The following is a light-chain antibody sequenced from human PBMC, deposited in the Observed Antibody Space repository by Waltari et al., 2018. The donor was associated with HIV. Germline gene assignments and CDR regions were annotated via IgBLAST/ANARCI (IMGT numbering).Light chain of an antibody. CDR3: CSYTGSSTLV. CDR2: EVS. CDR1: SSKIGTFTI. V-gene: IGLV2-23*02. J-gene: IGLJ3*02. Sequence: QSALTQPASVSGSPGQSITISCTGNSSKIGTFTIVSWHQQHPGKAPKTLIYEVSQRPSGVSNRFSGSKSGNTASLTISGLQAEDEADYYCCSYTGSSTLVFGGGTKVTVL.